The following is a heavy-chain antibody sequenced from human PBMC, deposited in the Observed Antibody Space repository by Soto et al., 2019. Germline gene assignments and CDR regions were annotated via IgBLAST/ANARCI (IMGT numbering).Heavy chain of an antibody. CDR3: ARGRTHGSGSLYYYCGMDV. D-gene: IGHD3-10*01. CDR1: GGTFSSYT. CDR2: IIPILGIA. V-gene: IGHV1-69*02. Sequence: QVQLVQSGAEVTKPGSSVKVSCKASGGTFSSYTISWVRQAPGQGLEWMGRIIPILGIANYAKKFQGRVPFTADKSKSTAYMGLSSLRSEDTAVYYCARGRTHGSGSLYYYCGMDVWGQGTTVTVSS. J-gene: IGHJ6*02.